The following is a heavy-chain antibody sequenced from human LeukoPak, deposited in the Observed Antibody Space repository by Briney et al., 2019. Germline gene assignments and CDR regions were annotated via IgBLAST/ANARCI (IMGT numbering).Heavy chain of an antibody. D-gene: IGHD1-1*01. V-gene: IGHV3-7*01. J-gene: IGHJ3*02. CDR1: GFTFSYYW. Sequence: GGSLRLSCAASGFTFSYYWMSWLRQAPGKGLEWVANIKQDGSDNYYVDSVKGRFTISRDNAKNSLYLQMNSLSAEDTAMYYCTRDLTNWNDATFDIWGQGTMVTVSS. CDR2: IKQDGSDN. CDR3: TRDLTNWNDATFDI.